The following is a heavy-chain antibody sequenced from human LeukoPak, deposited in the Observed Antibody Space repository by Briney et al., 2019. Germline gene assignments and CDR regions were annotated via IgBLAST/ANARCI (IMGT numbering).Heavy chain of an antibody. Sequence: GASVKVSCKASGYTFTGYYMHWVRQAPGRGLEWMGRINPNSGGTNYAQKFQGRVTMTRDTSISTAYMELSRLRSDDTAVYYCARDAGYCSGGSCSDYYYYMDVWGKGTTVTVSS. V-gene: IGHV1-2*06. J-gene: IGHJ6*03. CDR1: GYTFTGYY. CDR2: INPNSGGT. D-gene: IGHD2-15*01. CDR3: ARDAGYCSGGSCSDYYYYMDV.